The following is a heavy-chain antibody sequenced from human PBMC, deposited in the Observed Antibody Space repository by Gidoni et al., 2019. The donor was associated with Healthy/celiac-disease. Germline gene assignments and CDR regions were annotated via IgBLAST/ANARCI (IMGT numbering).Heavy chain of an antibody. Sequence: QVQLVESGGGVVQPGRSLRLSCAASGFTFSSYGMPWVRQAPGKGLEWVAVISYDGSNKYYADSVKGRFTISRDNSKNTLYLQMNSLRAEDTAVYYCARARVVAYGDYGGGFDYWGQGTLVTVSS. D-gene: IGHD4-17*01. CDR1: GFTFSSYG. V-gene: IGHV3-30*03. CDR3: ARARVVAYGDYGGGFDY. CDR2: ISYDGSNK. J-gene: IGHJ4*02.